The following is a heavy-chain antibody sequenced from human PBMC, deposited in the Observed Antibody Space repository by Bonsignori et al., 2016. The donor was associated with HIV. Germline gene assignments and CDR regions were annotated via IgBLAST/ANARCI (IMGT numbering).Heavy chain of an antibody. CDR3: ARGYSYDGSNAFDI. J-gene: IGHJ3*02. V-gene: IGHV3-48*03. D-gene: IGHD5-18*01. Sequence: VRQAPGKGLEWVSYISSSGSTIYYADSVKGRFTISRDNAKNSLYLQMNSLRAEDTAVYYCARGYSYDGSNAFDIWGQGTMVTVSS. CDR2: ISSSGSTI.